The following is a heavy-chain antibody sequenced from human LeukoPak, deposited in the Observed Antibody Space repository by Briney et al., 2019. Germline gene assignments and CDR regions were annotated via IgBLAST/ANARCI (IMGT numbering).Heavy chain of an antibody. J-gene: IGHJ4*02. V-gene: IGHV4-39*01. CDR1: GGSISSSSYY. CDR3: ARLGGLWLRSDFDY. D-gene: IGHD5-18*01. Sequence: SETLSLTCTVSGGSISSSSYYWGWIRQPPGKGLEWIGSIYYSGSTYYNPSLKSRVTISVDTSKNQFSLKLSSVTAADTAVYYCARLGGLWLRSDFDYWGQGTLVTVSS. CDR2: IYYSGST.